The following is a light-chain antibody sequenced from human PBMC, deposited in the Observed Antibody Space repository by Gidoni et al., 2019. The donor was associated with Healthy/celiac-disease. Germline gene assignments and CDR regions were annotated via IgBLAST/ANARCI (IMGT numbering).Light chain of an antibody. CDR1: SSDVGSYNL. V-gene: IGLV2-23*01. J-gene: IGLJ2*01. CDR3: CSYAGSSTYVV. CDR2: AGS. Sequence: SALTQPASGSGSPGQATTISFTGTSSDVGSYNLVSWYQQHPGKAPKLMIYAGSKRPSGVSNRFSGSKSGNTASLTISGLQAEDEADYYCCSYAGSSTYVVFGGGTKLTVL.